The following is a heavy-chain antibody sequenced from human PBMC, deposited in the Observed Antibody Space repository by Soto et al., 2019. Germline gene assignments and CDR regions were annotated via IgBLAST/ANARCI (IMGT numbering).Heavy chain of an antibody. D-gene: IGHD3-10*01. J-gene: IGHJ4*02. CDR1: GGSVNSDSYY. V-gene: IGHV4-61*01. CDR3: ARHNYGSGSTYFDY. CDR2: LYYSGST. Sequence: PSETLSLTCTVSGGSVNSDSYYWTWIRQPPGKRLEWIGSLYYSGSTNYNPSLKSRVTISVDTSKNQFSLKLNSMTAADTAVYYCARHNYGSGSTYFDYWGQGTLVTVSS.